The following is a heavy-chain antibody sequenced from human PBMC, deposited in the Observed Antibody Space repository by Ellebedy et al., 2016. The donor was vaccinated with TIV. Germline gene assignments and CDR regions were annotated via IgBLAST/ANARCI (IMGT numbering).Heavy chain of an antibody. D-gene: IGHD3-3*01. CDR3: ATREWQDPMDV. J-gene: IGHJ6*02. V-gene: IGHV1-3*04. CDR2: INTGNDNT. CDR1: GYTFTTYG. Sequence: ASVKVSCXASGYTFTTYGISWVRQAPGQGLEWMGWINTGNDNTKYSQKFQGRVTITRDTSATTAYMELSSLMSEDTAVYYCATREWQDPMDVWGQGTTVTVSS.